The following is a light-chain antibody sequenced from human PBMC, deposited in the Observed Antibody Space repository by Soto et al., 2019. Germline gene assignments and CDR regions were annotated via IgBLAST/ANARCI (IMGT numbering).Light chain of an antibody. CDR2: EES. CDR3: QQHINWPLT. Sequence: EIVMTQSPATLSVSPGERATLSCRASQTVSSSLAWYQQKPGQAPRLLIYEESNRATGIPDRLSGSGSGADFTLTISRLEPEDFALYYCQQHINWPLTFGGGTKVDIK. J-gene: IGKJ4*01. CDR1: QTVSSS. V-gene: IGKV3-11*01.